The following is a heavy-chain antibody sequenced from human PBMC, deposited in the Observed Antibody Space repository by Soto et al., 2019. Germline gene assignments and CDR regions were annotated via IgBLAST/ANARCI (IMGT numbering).Heavy chain of an antibody. CDR1: VFTFSSYG. D-gene: IGHD6-13*01. CDR3: TTGPITLNRSWYVGRGAEYFQH. CDR2: ISYDGSNN. J-gene: IGHJ1*01. V-gene: IGHV3-30*03. Sequence: GGSLRLSCAASVFTFSSYGMYWVRQSPGKGLEWVSAISYDGSNNYHADSVKGRFTISRDNSKNTLYLQLNSLITEDTAVYYCTTGPITLNRSWYVGRGAEYFQHWGQGTLVTVSS.